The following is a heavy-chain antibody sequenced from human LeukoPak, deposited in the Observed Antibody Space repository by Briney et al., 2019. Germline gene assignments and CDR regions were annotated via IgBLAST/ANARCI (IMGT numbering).Heavy chain of an antibody. CDR2: VYYSGST. CDR3: ARSFNWGRGGDAFDI. CDR1: GGSISSSSYY. D-gene: IGHD7-27*01. V-gene: IGHV4-61*05. Sequence: SSETLSLTCTVSGGSISSSSYYWGWIRQPPGKGLEWLGYVYYSGSTNYNPSLKSRVTISLDTSKNQFSLKLSSVTAADTAVYYCARSFNWGRGGDAFDIWGQGTMVTVSS. J-gene: IGHJ3*02.